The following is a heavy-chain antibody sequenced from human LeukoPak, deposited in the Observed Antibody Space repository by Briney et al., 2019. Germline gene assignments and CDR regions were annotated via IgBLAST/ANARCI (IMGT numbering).Heavy chain of an antibody. V-gene: IGHV4-34*01. D-gene: IGHD5-12*01. Sequence: PSETLSLTCAVYGGSFSGYYWSWIRQPPGKGMEWIGSIYYSGSTYYNPSLKSRVTISVDTSKNQFSLKLSSVTAADTAVYYCARGEYSGYDFQRWSQGTLVTVSS. J-gene: IGHJ4*02. CDR1: GGSFSGYY. CDR2: IYYSGST. CDR3: ARGEYSGYDFQR.